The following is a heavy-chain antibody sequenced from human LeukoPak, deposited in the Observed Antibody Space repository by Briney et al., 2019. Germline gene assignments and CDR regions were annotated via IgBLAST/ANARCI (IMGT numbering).Heavy chain of an antibody. CDR2: ISYDGSNK. CDR1: GFTFSSYA. D-gene: IGHD6-19*01. CDR3: ARAARSSGWSDFDY. Sequence: GGSLRLSCAASGFTFSSYAMHWVRQAPGKGLEWVAVISYDGSNKYYADSVKGRFTISRDNSKNTLYLQMNSLRAEDTAVYYCARAARSSGWSDFDYWGQGTLVTVSS. V-gene: IGHV3-30-3*01. J-gene: IGHJ4*02.